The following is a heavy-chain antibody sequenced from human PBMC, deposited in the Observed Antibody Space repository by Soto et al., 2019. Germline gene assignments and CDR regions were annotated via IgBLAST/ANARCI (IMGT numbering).Heavy chain of an antibody. CDR1: GFNFRNYA. CDR3: AKDRQESSFS. Sequence: EVHLLESGGGLVQPGGSPRLSCAASGFNFRNYAMSWVRQAPGKGLEWVSTISSGDAFTYYADSVKGRFTISRDYSKSTLYLQMNTLRAEDTAVYYCAKDRQESSFSWGQGTLVTVSS. J-gene: IGHJ5*02. V-gene: IGHV3-23*01. CDR2: ISSGDAFT. D-gene: IGHD6-19*01.